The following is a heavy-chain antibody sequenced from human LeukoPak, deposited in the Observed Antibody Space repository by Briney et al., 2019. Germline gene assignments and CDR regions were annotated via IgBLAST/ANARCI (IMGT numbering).Heavy chain of an antibody. J-gene: IGHJ5*02. D-gene: IGHD4-23*01. CDR1: GYTFTSYA. CDR3: ARHPIDYGGNSGIYGFDP. V-gene: IGHV1-69*05. Sequence: ASVKVSCKASGYTFTSYAISWVRQAPGQGLEWMGGIIPIFGTANYAQKFQGRVTITTDESTSTAYMELSSLRSEDTAVYYCARHPIDYGGNSGIYGFDPWGQGTLVTVSS. CDR2: IIPIFGTA.